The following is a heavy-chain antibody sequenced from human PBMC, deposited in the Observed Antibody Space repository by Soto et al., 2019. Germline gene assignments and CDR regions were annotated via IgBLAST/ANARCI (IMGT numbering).Heavy chain of an antibody. CDR1: GGSISSGDYY. D-gene: IGHD4-17*01. J-gene: IGHJ3*02. V-gene: IGHV4-30-4*01. Sequence: PSETLSLTCTVSGGSISSGDYYWSWIRQPPGKGLEWIGYIYYSGSTYYNPSLKSRVTISVDTSKNQFSLKLSSVTAADTAVYYCALDCGDYDDAFDIWGQGTMVTVSS. CDR2: IYYSGST. CDR3: ALDCGDYDDAFDI.